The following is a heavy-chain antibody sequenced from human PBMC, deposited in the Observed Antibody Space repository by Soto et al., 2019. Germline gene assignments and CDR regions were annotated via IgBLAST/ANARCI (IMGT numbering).Heavy chain of an antibody. CDR3: AKDSSTLLYYFDY. Sequence: QVQLVASGGGVVQPGRSLRLSCAASGFTFSSYGMHWVRQAPGTGLEWVAVISYDGSNKYYADSVKGRFTISRDNSKNTLYLQMNSLRAEDTAVYYCAKDSSTLLYYFDYWGQGTLVTVFS. CDR1: GFTFSSYG. V-gene: IGHV3-30*18. J-gene: IGHJ4*02. D-gene: IGHD6-13*01. CDR2: ISYDGSNK.